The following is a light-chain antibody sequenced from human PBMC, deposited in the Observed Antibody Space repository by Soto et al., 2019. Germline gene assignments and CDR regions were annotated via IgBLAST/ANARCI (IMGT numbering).Light chain of an antibody. CDR1: NIGSKN. Sequence: SYELTQPLSVSVALGQTARITCGGNNIGSKNVHWYQQMPGQAPVLVIYRDYNRPSGIPERFSGSNSGNTATLTISRAQAGDEADYYRQVWDSSTRRVFGGGTKVTVL. J-gene: IGLJ3*02. V-gene: IGLV3-9*01. CDR2: RDY. CDR3: QVWDSSTRRV.